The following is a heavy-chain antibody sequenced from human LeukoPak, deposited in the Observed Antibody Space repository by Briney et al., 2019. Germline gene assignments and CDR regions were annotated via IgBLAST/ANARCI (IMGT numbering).Heavy chain of an antibody. J-gene: IGHJ4*02. D-gene: IGHD5-12*01. V-gene: IGHV3-23*01. CDR1: GLTFSSYA. CDR2: ISGTGGST. CDR3: AKDRGDYLRVPFDY. Sequence: PGGSLRLSCAASGLTFSSYAMSWVRQAPGKGLEWVSAISGTGGSTYYADSVKGRFTISRDNSKNTLYLQMNSLRAEDTAVYYCAKDRGDYLRVPFDYWGQGTLVTVSS.